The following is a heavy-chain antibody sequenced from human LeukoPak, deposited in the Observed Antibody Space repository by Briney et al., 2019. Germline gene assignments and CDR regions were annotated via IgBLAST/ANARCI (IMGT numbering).Heavy chain of an antibody. V-gene: IGHV3-48*01. Sequence: GGSLRLSCTASGFPFFEYSMNWVRQAPGKGLEWISYIGIDSGNTKYADSVRGRFTISRDNSKDTLYLQMSSLRIEDTAIYYCRAATRYLDYYYDYWGQGTLVTVSS. CDR3: RAATRYLDYYYDY. CDR2: IGIDSGNT. CDR1: GFPFFEYS. D-gene: IGHD3-22*01. J-gene: IGHJ4*02.